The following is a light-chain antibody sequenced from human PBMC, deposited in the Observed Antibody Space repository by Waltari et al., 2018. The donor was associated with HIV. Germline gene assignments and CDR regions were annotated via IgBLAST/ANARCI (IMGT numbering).Light chain of an antibody. CDR1: QCISSY. V-gene: IGKV1-39*01. CDR2: AAS. J-gene: IGKJ1*01. Sequence: DIQITHSPSSLSASVGDSVTITCRASQCISSYLNWYQQKPGNAPKLLIYAASSVQSGVPARFNGSGSGTEFTLTISSLQPEDFATYYGQQSYGTPRTFGQGTKVEIK. CDR3: QQSYGTPRT.